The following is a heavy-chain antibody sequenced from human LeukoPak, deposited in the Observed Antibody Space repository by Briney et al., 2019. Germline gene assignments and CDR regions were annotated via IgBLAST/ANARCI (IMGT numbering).Heavy chain of an antibody. Sequence: SETLSLTCTVSGGSISSSSYYWGWIRQPPGKGLEWFVSIYYSGSTYYNPSLKCRVTISVDTSKNQFSLKLSSVTAADTAVYYCARLIGSGSSTYYFDYWGQGTLVTVSS. CDR1: GGSISSSSYY. D-gene: IGHD3-10*01. V-gene: IGHV4-39*01. J-gene: IGHJ4*02. CDR3: ARLIGSGSSTYYFDY. CDR2: IYYSGST.